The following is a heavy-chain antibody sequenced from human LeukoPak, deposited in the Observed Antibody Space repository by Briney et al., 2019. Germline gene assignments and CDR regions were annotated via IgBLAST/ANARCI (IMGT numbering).Heavy chain of an antibody. D-gene: IGHD5/OR15-5a*01. Sequence: GGSLRLSCAVSGFTFSSYAMIWVRQAPGRGLVWVSSIGASGDSIYYTDSVKGRFTISRDNSKNTLYLRMSSLRVEDTAVYYCAKIPDVSDYWGQGTLVTVSS. CDR1: GFTFSSYA. J-gene: IGHJ4*02. V-gene: IGHV3-23*01. CDR3: AKIPDVSDY. CDR2: IGASGDSI.